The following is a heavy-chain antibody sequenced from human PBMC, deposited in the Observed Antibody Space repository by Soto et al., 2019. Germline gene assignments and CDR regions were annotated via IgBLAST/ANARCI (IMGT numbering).Heavy chain of an antibody. D-gene: IGHD3-22*01. CDR1: GFTFSSYG. J-gene: IGHJ6*02. CDR2: IWYDGSNK. V-gene: IGHV3-33*01. CDR3: AREKSYYYDSSGYTPYYYGMDV. Sequence: GGSLRLSCAASGFTFSSYGMHWVRQAPGKGLEWVAVIWYDGSNKYYADSVKGRFTISRDNSKNTLYLQMNSLRAEDTAVYYCAREKSYYYDSSGYTPYYYGMDVWGQGTTVTVSS.